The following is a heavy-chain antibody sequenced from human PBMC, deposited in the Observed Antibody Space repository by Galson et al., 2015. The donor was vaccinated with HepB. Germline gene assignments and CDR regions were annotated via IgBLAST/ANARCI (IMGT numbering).Heavy chain of an antibody. D-gene: IGHD1-20*01. CDR3: ARGLNLGYFDL. CDR1: GGSFSGYY. J-gene: IGHJ2*01. Sequence: ETLSLTCAVYGGSFSGYYWTWIRQPPGKGLEWIGEINHGGSANYNPSLKSRVTISVDTSKNQFSLKLSSVTAADTAVYYCARGLNLGYFDLWGRGTLVTVSS. CDR2: INHGGSA. V-gene: IGHV4-34*01.